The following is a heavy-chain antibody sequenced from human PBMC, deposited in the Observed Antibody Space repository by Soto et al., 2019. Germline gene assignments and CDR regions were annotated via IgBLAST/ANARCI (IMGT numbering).Heavy chain of an antibody. J-gene: IGHJ6*01. Sequence: EVQLVESGGGLVQPGGSLRLSCVASGIPVSSNYMTWVRQAPGKGLEWVSVLHSGGDTYYANSVKGRFTISRHDSTNTLFIQMNSLTAEDTAVYYCARGGPYDYGSRMGGWVQGTTGTVSS. CDR2: LHSGGDT. V-gene: IGHV3-53*04. D-gene: IGHD3-10*01. CDR1: GIPVSSNY. CDR3: ARGGPYDYGSRMGG.